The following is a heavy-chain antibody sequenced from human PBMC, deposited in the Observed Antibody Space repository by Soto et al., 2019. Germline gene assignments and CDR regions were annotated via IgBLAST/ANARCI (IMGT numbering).Heavy chain of an antibody. Sequence: ASVKVSCKASGYTFTSYDINWVRQATGQGLEWMGWMNPNSGNTGYAQKFQGRVTMTRNTSISTAYMELSSLSSEDTAVYYCARLGCSGGSCYYNYYYRDVWGKGTTVTVSS. CDR1: GYTFTSYD. CDR3: ARLGCSGGSCYYNYYYRDV. V-gene: IGHV1-8*01. J-gene: IGHJ6*03. D-gene: IGHD2-15*01. CDR2: MNPNSGNT.